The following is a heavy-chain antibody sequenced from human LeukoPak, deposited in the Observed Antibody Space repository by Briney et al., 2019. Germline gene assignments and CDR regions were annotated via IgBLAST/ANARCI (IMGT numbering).Heavy chain of an antibody. Sequence: PGGSLTLSCPAAGFTFRSHWMSWLRQAPGKGLEWVANTNQDGSDKQYVDSVKGRFTISRDNAKNSLYLQMDSLRAEDTGLYYCARDHVVDGLVFDYWGQGALVTVSS. CDR2: TNQDGSDK. CDR1: GFTFRSHW. D-gene: IGHD2-15*01. V-gene: IGHV3-7*01. CDR3: ARDHVVDGLVFDY. J-gene: IGHJ4*02.